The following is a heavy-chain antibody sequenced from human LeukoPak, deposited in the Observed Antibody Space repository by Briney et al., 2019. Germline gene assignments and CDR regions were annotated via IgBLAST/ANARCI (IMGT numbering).Heavy chain of an antibody. J-gene: IGHJ4*02. V-gene: IGHV3-33*06. CDR3: VKDRTTSYFDY. D-gene: IGHD4-17*01. CDR2: IWYDGSNK. CDR1: GFSFSSYG. Sequence: GGSLRLSCAASGFSFSSYGMHWVRQAPGKGLEWVAVIWYDGSNKYYAESLKGRFTISRDNSKNTLYLQMNSLRAEDTAVYYCVKDRTTSYFDYWGQGTLVTVSS.